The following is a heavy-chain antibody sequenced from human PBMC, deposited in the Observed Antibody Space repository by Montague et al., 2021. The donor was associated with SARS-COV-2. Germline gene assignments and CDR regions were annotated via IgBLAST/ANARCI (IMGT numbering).Heavy chain of an antibody. CDR1: GGSISSSNW. CDR3: ARDSSGWPRFDY. D-gene: IGHD6-19*01. J-gene: IGHJ4*02. V-gene: IGHV4-4*02. CDR2: IYHSGST. Sequence: SETLSLTCAVSGGSISSSNWWSWVRQPPGKGLEWIGEIYHSGSTNYNPSLKSLVTISVDKSKNQFSLKLSSVTAADTAVYYCARDSSGWPRFDYWGQGTLVTVSS.